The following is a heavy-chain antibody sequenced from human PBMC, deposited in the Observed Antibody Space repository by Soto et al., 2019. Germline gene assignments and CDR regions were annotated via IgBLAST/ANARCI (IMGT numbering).Heavy chain of an antibody. J-gene: IGHJ5*02. D-gene: IGHD3-3*01. CDR2: IWYDGSNK. CDR3: ARDGFGVDYDFWSGSNWFDP. V-gene: IGHV3-33*01. Sequence: PGGSLRLSCAASGFTFSSYGMHWVRQAPGKGLEWVAVIWYDGSNKYYADSVKGRFTISRDNSKNTLYLQMNSLRAEDTAVYYCARDGFGVDYDFWSGSNWFDPWGQGTLVTVSS. CDR1: GFTFSSYG.